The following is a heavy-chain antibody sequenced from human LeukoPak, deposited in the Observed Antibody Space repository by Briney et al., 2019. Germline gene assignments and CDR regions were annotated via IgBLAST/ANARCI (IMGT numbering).Heavy chain of an antibody. CDR2: MYSGGST. J-gene: IGHJ5*02. CDR1: GFTVSSHY. D-gene: IGHD3-9*01. CDR3: ARGGSYYDILTGENWFDP. V-gene: IGHV3-53*01. Sequence: GGSLRLSCAASGFTVSSHYMSWVRQAPGKGLEWVSVMYSGGSTYYADSVKGRFTISRENAKNSLYLQMNSLRAGDTAVYYCARGGSYYDILTGENWFDPWGQGTLVTVSS.